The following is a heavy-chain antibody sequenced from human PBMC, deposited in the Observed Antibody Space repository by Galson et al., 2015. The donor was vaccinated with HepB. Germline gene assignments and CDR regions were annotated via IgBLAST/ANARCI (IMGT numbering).Heavy chain of an antibody. CDR3: AKDDPVLSS. Sequence: SLRLSCAVSGFIFSESGMHWVRQSPGKGLEWLSFLQRDESKVFYGDSVKGRFTISRDNFKNMLFLQMNGLTTEDSGVYYCAKDDPVLSSWGQGTLVTVSS. J-gene: IGHJ4*02. CDR2: LQRDESKV. V-gene: IGHV3-30*02. CDR1: GFIFSESG.